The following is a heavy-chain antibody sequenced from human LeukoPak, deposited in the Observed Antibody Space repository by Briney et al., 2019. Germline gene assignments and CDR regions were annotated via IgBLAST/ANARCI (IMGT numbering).Heavy chain of an antibody. V-gene: IGHV4-30-4*01. D-gene: IGHD3-16*01. CDR3: ARDPHGGGLGDGFDI. Sequence: SQTLSLTCTVSGGSITSGDYYWSWIRQPPGKGLEWIVYIYYTGSTYYNPSLKSRVTISVDTSKNQFSLKLSSVTAADTAVYYCARDPHGGGLGDGFDIWGQGTMVTVSS. CDR2: IYYTGST. J-gene: IGHJ3*02. CDR1: GGSITSGDYY.